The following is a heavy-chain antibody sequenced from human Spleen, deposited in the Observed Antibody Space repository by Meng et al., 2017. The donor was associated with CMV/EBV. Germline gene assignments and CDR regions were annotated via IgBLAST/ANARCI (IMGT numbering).Heavy chain of an antibody. CDR1: GGSISTYY. Sequence: SETLSLTCTVSGGSISTYYWSWVRQPPGKGLEWIGFIYFTGSTNYNPSLESRVTLSVDRSKKQFSLRLRSVTAADTAVYYCVREKWLGDQEDYYGMDVWGQGTTVTVSS. D-gene: IGHD3-10*01. J-gene: IGHJ6*02. V-gene: IGHV4-59*01. CDR3: VREKWLGDQEDYYGMDV. CDR2: IYFTGST.